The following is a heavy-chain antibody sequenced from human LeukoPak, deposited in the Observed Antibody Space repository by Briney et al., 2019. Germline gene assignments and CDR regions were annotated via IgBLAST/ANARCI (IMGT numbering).Heavy chain of an antibody. CDR3: ARLHALGAEEFDP. J-gene: IGHJ5*02. CDR1: GGSISSYY. Sequence: PSETLSLTCTVSGGSISSYYWSWIRQPPGKGLEWIGYIYYSGGTNYNPSLKSRVTISVDTSKNQFSLKLSSVTAADTAVYYCARLHALGAEEFDPWGQGALVTVSS. D-gene: IGHD3-16*01. CDR2: IYYSGGT. V-gene: IGHV4-59*08.